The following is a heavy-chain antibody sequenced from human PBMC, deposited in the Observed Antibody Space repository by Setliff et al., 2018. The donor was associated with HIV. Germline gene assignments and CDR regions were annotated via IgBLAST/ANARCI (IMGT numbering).Heavy chain of an antibody. CDR2: IYHTGSS. J-gene: IGHJ4*02. CDR3: ARDGYSSSWYVISGSFDY. V-gene: IGHV4-39*07. CDR1: GGSISSGDYY. Sequence: ETLSLTCTVSGGSISSGDYYWSWIRQPPGKGLEWIGNIYHTGSSYYNPSLNDRATISLDTSENQFSLKLSSVTAADTAVYYCARDGYSSSWYVISGSFDYWGQGILVTVSS. D-gene: IGHD6-13*01.